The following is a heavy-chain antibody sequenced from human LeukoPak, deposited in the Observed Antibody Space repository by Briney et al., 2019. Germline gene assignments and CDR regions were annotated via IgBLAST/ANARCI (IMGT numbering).Heavy chain of an antibody. V-gene: IGHV4-4*02. CDR3: ARGRIAVAGTSPYYYYYMDV. Sequence: NTSETLSLTCAVSGGSISSSNWWSWVRQPPGKGLEWIGEIYHSGSTNYNPSLKSRVTISVDKSKNQFSLKLSSVTAADTAVYYCARGRIAVAGTSPYYYYYMDVWGKGTTVTISS. CDR1: GGSISSSNW. J-gene: IGHJ6*03. CDR2: IYHSGST. D-gene: IGHD6-19*01.